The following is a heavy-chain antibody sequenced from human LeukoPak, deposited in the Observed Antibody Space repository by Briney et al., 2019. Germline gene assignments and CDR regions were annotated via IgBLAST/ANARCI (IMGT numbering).Heavy chain of an antibody. CDR3: ARSIAVAEFDY. J-gene: IGHJ4*02. Sequence: ASVKVSCKASGYTFTSYYMHWVRQAPGQGLEWMGIINPSGGSTSYAQKFQGRVTMTRDMSTSTVYMELSSLRSEDTAVYYCARSIAVAEFDYWGQGTLVTVSS. V-gene: IGHV1-46*01. CDR1: GYTFTSYY. CDR2: INPSGGST. D-gene: IGHD6-19*01.